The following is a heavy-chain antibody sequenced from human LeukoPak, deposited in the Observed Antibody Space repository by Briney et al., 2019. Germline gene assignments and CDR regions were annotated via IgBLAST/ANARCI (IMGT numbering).Heavy chain of an antibody. CDR2: IRYDGSYK. J-gene: IGHJ5*02. Sequence: GGSLRLSCAGSGFTFSSYAMTWVRQAPGKGLEWVAFIRYDGSYKYYADSVKGRFTISRDNSKNTLYLQMNSLRAEDTAVYYCARFVAVAGINGHWFDPWGQGTLVTVSS. D-gene: IGHD6-19*01. CDR3: ARFVAVAGINGHWFDP. CDR1: GFTFSSYA. V-gene: IGHV3-30*02.